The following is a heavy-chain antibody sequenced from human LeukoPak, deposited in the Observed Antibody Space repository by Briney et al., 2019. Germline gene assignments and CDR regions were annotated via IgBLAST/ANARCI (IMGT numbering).Heavy chain of an antibody. CDR1: GYTFTGYF. V-gene: IGHV1-2*02. CDR2: INPNSGGT. Sequence: RASVKVSCKASGYTFTGYFLHWVRQAPGQGLEWMGWINPNSGGTTYAQNFQDRVTMTRDTSINAAYMELSRLTSGDTAVHYCARDDYSGTYRPFDYWGQGTLVSVSS. D-gene: IGHD1-26*01. J-gene: IGHJ4*02. CDR3: ARDDYSGTYRPFDY.